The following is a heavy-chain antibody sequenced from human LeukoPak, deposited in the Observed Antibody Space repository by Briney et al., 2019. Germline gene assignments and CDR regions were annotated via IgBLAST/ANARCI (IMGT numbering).Heavy chain of an antibody. CDR3: AKVIYSSGWDNFDY. CDR2: ISYDGSNK. D-gene: IGHD6-19*01. CDR1: GFTFSTYS. J-gene: IGHJ4*02. V-gene: IGHV3-30*18. Sequence: PGRSLRLSCAASGFTFSTYSMHWVRQAPGKGLEWVAVISYDGSNKYYADSVKGRFTITRDNSKNTLYLQMNSLRAEDTAVYYCAKVIYSSGWDNFDYWGQGTLVTVSS.